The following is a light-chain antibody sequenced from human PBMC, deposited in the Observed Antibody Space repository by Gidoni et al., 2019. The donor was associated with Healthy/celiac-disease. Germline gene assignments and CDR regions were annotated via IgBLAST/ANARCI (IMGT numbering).Light chain of an antibody. CDR1: QSVLYSSNNKNY. V-gene: IGKV4-1*01. Sequence: DIVMTQSPDSLAVSLGERANINCKSSQSVLYSSNNKNYLAWYQQKPGPPPKLLIYWASTRESGVPDRFSGSGSGTDFTLTISSLQAEDVAVYYCQQYYSTSLTFGGGTKVEIK. CDR3: QQYYSTSLT. J-gene: IGKJ4*01. CDR2: WAS.